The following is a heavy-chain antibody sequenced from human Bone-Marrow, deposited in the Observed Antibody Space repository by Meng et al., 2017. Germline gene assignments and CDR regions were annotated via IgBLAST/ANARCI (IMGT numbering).Heavy chain of an antibody. CDR2: IYTSGST. Sequence: SETLSLTCTVSGGSTSSGSYYWSWIRQPAGKGLEWIGRIYTSGSTNYNPTLKSRVTISVDTSKNQFSLKLSSVTAADTAVYYCASVAVHMVRGVVINRDYWGQGTLVTVSS. J-gene: IGHJ4*02. D-gene: IGHD3-10*01. V-gene: IGHV4-61*02. CDR1: GGSTSSGSYY. CDR3: ASVAVHMVRGVVINRDY.